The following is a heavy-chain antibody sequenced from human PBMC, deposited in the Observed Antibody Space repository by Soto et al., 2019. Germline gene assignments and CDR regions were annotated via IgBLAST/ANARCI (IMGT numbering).Heavy chain of an antibody. CDR1: GFTFSNAR. CDR3: TTGLSNGYYNFDY. J-gene: IGHJ4*02. D-gene: IGHD3-22*01. Sequence: PAGSLRLSCAASGFTFSNARMSWVRPAPGKGLEWVGRIKGEADGGTTDYAAPVKGRITISRDHSKDTLYLQMNSLKTEDTAVYYCTTGLSNGYYNFDYWGQET. CDR2: IKGEADGGTT. V-gene: IGHV3-15*01.